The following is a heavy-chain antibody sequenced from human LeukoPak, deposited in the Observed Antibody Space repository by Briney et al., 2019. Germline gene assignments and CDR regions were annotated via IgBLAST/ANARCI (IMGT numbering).Heavy chain of an antibody. V-gene: IGHV1-3*01. Sequence: ASVKVSCKASGYTFTSYAMHWVRQAPGQRLEWMGWINAGNGNTKYSQKFQGRVTITRDTSASTAYMELSSLRSEDTAVYYCAREEYSYGFLDYWGQGTLVTVSS. J-gene: IGHJ4*02. CDR2: INAGNGNT. D-gene: IGHD5-18*01. CDR1: GYTFTSYA. CDR3: AREEYSYGFLDY.